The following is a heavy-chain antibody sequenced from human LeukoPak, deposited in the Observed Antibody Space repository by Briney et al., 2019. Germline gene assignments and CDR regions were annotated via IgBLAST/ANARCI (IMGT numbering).Heavy chain of an antibody. V-gene: IGHV4-4*07. D-gene: IGHD3-22*01. J-gene: IGHJ6*03. CDR2: IYTSGST. CDR3: AREIMASSGYHPTLDYYYMDV. CDR1: GGSISSYY. Sequence: PSETLPLTCTVSGGSISSYYWSWIRQPAGKGLEWIGRIYTSGSTNYNPSLKSRVTMSVDTSKNQFSLKLSSVTAADTAVYYCAREIMASSGYHPTLDYYYMDVWGKGTTVTVSS.